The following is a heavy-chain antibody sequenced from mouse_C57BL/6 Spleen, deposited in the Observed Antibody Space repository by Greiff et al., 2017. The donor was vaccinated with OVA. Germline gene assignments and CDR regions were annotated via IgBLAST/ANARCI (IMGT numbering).Heavy chain of an antibody. CDR3: ARENPYFDY. CDR2: ISDGGSYT. J-gene: IGHJ2*01. Sequence: EVQLQQSGGGLVKPGGSLKLSCAASGFTFSSYAMSWVRQTPEKRLEWVATISDGGSYTYYPDNVKGRFTISRDNAKNNLYLQMSHLKSEDTAMYYCARENPYFDYWGQGTTLTVSS. V-gene: IGHV5-4*01. CDR1: GFTFSSYA.